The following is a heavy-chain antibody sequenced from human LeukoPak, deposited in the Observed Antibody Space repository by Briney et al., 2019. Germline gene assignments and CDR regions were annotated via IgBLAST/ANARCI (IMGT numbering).Heavy chain of an antibody. CDR3: TRRTEIATIEDFDY. CDR2: IRSKANSYAT. D-gene: IGHD5-24*01. J-gene: IGHJ4*02. Sequence: GGSLRLSCAASGFTFSGSAMHWVRQASGKGLEWVGRIRSKANSYATAYAASVKGRFTISRDDSKNTAYLQMNSLKTEDTAVYYCTRRTEIATIEDFDYWGQGTLVTVSS. CDR1: GFTFSGSA. V-gene: IGHV3-73*01.